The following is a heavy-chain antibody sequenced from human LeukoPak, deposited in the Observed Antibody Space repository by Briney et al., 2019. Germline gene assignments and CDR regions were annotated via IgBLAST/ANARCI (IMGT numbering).Heavy chain of an antibody. CDR1: GDSISSYY. CDR3: ASDLPMVRGVIIPLIY. J-gene: IGHJ4*02. D-gene: IGHD3-10*01. V-gene: IGHV4-4*07. Sequence: PSETLFLTCTVSGDSISSYYWSWIRQSAERGLEWIGRQYTSGNTNYNPSLKGRVTISVDKSKNQFSLNLSSVTAADTAVYYCASDLPMVRGVIIPLIYWGQGILVTVSS. CDR2: QYTSGNT.